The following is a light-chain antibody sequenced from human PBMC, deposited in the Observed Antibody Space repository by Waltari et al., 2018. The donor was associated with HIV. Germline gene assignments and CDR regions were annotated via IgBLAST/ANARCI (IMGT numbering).Light chain of an antibody. CDR1: TSDVGTYNY. J-gene: IGLJ3*02. V-gene: IGLV2-14*03. CDR2: DVS. Sequence: QSALAQPASVSGSPGQSITISCTGTTSDVGTYNYVSWYQQHPGKGPKLVIFDVSHRPSGIAVRFSGSRSGNTASLSISGLRAEDEADYFCSSYATNTNNSPLVFGGGTKVTVL. CDR3: SSYATNTNNSPLV.